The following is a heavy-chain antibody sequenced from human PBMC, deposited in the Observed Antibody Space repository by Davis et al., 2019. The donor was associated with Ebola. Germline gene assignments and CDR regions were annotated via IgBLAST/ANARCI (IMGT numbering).Heavy chain of an antibody. CDR2: INPNSGVT. D-gene: IGHD2-15*01. CDR1: GYTFTDYL. V-gene: IGHV1-2*02. CDR3: ASGDTHEF. Sequence: ASVKVSCKASGYTFTDYLVHWVRRAPGQGLEWVGWINPNSGVTTYAQKFQGRVTMTRDTSINTAYMELNSLTSDDTATYFCASGDTHEFWGRGTLITVSS. J-gene: IGHJ4*02.